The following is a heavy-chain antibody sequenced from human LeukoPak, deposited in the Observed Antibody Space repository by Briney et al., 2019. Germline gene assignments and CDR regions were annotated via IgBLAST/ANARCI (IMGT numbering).Heavy chain of an antibody. CDR2: IDTNSGAT. CDR1: GYTFSAYY. D-gene: IGHD3-10*01. J-gene: IGHJ4*02. CDR3: ARGFPMVRGVIDY. V-gene: IGHV1-2*02. Sequence: ASVKVSCKASGYTFSAYYMHWVRQAPGQGLDWMGWIDTNSGATKYAQKFQGRVTMTRDTSISTAYMELSRLRSDDTAVYYCARGFPMVRGVIDYWGQGTLVTVSS.